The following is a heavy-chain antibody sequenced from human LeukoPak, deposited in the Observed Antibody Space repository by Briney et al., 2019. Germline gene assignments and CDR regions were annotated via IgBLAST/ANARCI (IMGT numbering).Heavy chain of an antibody. Sequence: GGSLRLSCAGSGFTFSSHGMSWVRQAPGKGLEWVSSIGGSGGSTYYADSVKGRFTISRDNSKNTLYLQMNSLRVEDTAIYYCARGLFLSGYLDAFDIWGQGTVVTVSS. D-gene: IGHD3-22*01. J-gene: IGHJ3*02. V-gene: IGHV3-23*01. CDR3: ARGLFLSGYLDAFDI. CDR2: IGGSGGST. CDR1: GFTFSSHG.